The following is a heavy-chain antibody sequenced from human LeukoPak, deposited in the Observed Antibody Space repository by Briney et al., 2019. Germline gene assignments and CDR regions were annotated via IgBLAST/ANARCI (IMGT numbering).Heavy chain of an antibody. V-gene: IGHV4-59*12. Sequence: SETLSLTCTVSGGSISRYYWSWIRQPPGKGLEWIGYIYYDGSTNYNPSLKSRVTISLDTSKNQFSLKLSSVTAADTAVYYCARDKGLALDYWGQGTLVTVSS. D-gene: IGHD6-19*01. CDR2: IYYDGST. J-gene: IGHJ4*02. CDR3: ARDKGLALDY. CDR1: GGSISRYY.